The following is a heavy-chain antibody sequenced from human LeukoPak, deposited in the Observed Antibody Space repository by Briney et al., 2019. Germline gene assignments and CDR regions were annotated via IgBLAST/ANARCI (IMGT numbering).Heavy chain of an antibody. J-gene: IGHJ4*02. CDR1: GGSISSSSYY. V-gene: IGHV4-39*07. CDR2: INHSGST. D-gene: IGHD2-2*01. Sequence: SETLSLTCTVSGGSISSSSYYWGWIRQPPGKGLEWIGEINHSGSTNYNPSLKSRVTISVDTSKNQFSLKLSSVTAADTAVYYCARGSNCSSPRCLFDYWGQGTLVTVSS. CDR3: ARGSNCSSPRCLFDY.